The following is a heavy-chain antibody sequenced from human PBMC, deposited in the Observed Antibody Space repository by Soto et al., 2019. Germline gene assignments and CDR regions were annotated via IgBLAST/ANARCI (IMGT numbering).Heavy chain of an antibody. CDR1: GYTFTGYY. J-gene: IGHJ6*02. Sequence: QVQLVQSGAEVKKPGASVKVSCKASGYTFTGYYMHWVRQAPEQGLERMGWINPNSGGTNYAQKFQGWVTMTRDTSISTAYMELSRLRSDDTAVYYCARDLTAAAGTFYYYGMDVWGQGTTVTVSS. D-gene: IGHD6-13*01. V-gene: IGHV1-2*04. CDR2: INPNSGGT. CDR3: ARDLTAAAGTFYYYGMDV.